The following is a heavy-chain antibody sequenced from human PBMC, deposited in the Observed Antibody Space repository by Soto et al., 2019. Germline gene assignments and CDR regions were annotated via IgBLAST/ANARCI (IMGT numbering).Heavy chain of an antibody. CDR3: AKDSRGLVVPDQIDY. Sequence: EVQLLESGGGLVQPGGSLRLSCAASGFTFSSYAMSWVRQAPGKGLEWVSAISGSGGSTYYSDSVKGRFTISRDNSKNTLYLQMNSLRAEDTAVYYCAKDSRGLVVPDQIDYWGQGTLVTVSS. CDR1: GFTFSSYA. D-gene: IGHD2-2*01. J-gene: IGHJ4*02. V-gene: IGHV3-23*01. CDR2: ISGSGGST.